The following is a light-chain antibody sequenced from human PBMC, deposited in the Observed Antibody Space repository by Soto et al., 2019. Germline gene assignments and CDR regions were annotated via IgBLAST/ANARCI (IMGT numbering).Light chain of an antibody. J-gene: IGLJ1*01. Sequence: QSMLTQPPSVSAAPGQKVTISCSGSSSNIGGNSVSWYQQLPGTAPKLLIYDDDKRPSGIPDRFSGSKSGTSATLGITGFQTGDEADYYCGSWDSSLSAYVFATGTKVTV. CDR1: SSNIGGNS. CDR3: GSWDSSLSAYV. CDR2: DDD. V-gene: IGLV1-51*01.